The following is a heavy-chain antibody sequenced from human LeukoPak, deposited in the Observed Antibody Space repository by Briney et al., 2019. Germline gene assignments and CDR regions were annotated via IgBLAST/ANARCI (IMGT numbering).Heavy chain of an antibody. CDR3: ARARNDYDSSGFYYEGDAFDI. V-gene: IGHV4-38-2*02. CDR1: CYSISSGYY. Sequence: SETLSLTCSVSCYSISSGYYWGWIRQPPGKGVEWIGSIYHSGSTYYNTCLKSRVTIPVDTSNTQFPLKLSSVTAADTAVYYWARARNDYDSSGFYYEGDAFDIWGQGTMVTVSS. D-gene: IGHD3-22*01. J-gene: IGHJ3*02. CDR2: IYHSGST.